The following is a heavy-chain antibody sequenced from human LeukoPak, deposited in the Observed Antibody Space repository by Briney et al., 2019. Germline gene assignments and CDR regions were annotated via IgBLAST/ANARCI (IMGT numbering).Heavy chain of an antibody. D-gene: IGHD5-18*01. J-gene: IGHJ4*02. CDR3: ARGRGYSYGPADY. CDR1: GGTFSSYA. V-gene: IGHV1-69*05. Sequence: SVKVSCKASGGTFSSYAISWVRQAPGQGLEWMGGIIPIFGTANYAQKFQGRVTITTDESTSTAYMELSSLRSEDTAVYYCARGRGYSYGPADYWGQGTLVTVSS. CDR2: IIPIFGTA.